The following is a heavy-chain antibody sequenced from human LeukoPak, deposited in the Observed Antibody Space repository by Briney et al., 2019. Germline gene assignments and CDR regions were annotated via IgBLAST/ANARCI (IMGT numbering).Heavy chain of an antibody. CDR3: AAADYSSSPFDY. D-gene: IGHD6-6*01. Sequence: SVKVSCKASGFTFTSSAMQWVRQARGQRLEWIGWIVVGSGNTNYAQKFQERVTITRDMSTSTAYMELSSLRSEDTAVYYCAAADYSSSPFDYWGQGTLVTVSS. CDR1: GFTFTSSA. V-gene: IGHV1-58*02. CDR2: IVVGSGNT. J-gene: IGHJ4*02.